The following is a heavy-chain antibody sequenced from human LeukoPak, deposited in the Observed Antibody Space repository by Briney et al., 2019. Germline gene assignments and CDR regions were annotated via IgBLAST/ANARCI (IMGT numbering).Heavy chain of an antibody. J-gene: IGHJ4*02. CDR2: INAGNGNT. CDR3: ARSSSSWHSSIDY. V-gene: IGHV1-3*03. CDR1: GYTFTSYA. Sequence: ASAKVSCKASGYTFTSYAMHWVRQAPGQRLEWMGWINAGNGNTKYSQEFQGRVTITRDTSASTAYMELSSLRSEDMAVYYCARSSSSWHSSIDYWGQGTLVTVSS. D-gene: IGHD6-13*01.